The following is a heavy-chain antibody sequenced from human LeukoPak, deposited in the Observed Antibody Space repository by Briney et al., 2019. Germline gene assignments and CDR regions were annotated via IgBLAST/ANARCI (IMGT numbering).Heavy chain of an antibody. V-gene: IGHV5-51*01. CDR2: IYPGDSDT. CDR1: GYRFTNYW. CDR3: ARHSRYDFWSGYYGGVDY. D-gene: IGHD3-3*01. Sequence: GESLKISCKGSGYRFTNYWIGWVRQMPGKGLEWMGIIYPGDSDTRYSPSFQGQVTISADKSISTAYLQWSSLKASDTAMYYCARHSRYDFWSGYYGGVDYWGQGTLVTVSS. J-gene: IGHJ4*02.